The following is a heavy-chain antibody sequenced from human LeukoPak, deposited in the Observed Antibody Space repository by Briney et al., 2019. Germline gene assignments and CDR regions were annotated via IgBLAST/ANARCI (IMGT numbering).Heavy chain of an antibody. CDR1: GFTFSSYE. D-gene: IGHD2-15*01. CDR3: ARVRWYAFDI. CDR2: ISSSGSTI. V-gene: IGHV3-48*03. J-gene: IGHJ3*02. Sequence: PGGSLRLSCAASGFTFSSYEMSWVRQAPGKGLEWVSHISSSGSTIYYADSVKGRSTISRDNAKNSLYLQMNGLRAEDTAVYHCARVRWYAFDIWGQGTMVTVSS.